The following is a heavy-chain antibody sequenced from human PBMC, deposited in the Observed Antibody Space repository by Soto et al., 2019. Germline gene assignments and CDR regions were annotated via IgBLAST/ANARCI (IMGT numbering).Heavy chain of an antibody. J-gene: IGHJ4*02. V-gene: IGHV3-48*03. CDR1: GFTFSSYE. CDR2: ISTSASTI. CDR3: AREAARQNNFDH. Sequence: EVQLLESGGGLVQPGGSLRLSCAASGFTFSSYEMNWVRQAPGKGLEWVSYISTSASTIYYADSVKGRFTISRDNAKNSLDLQMNRLRAEDTAVYYCAREAARQNNFDHWGQGTLVTVSS.